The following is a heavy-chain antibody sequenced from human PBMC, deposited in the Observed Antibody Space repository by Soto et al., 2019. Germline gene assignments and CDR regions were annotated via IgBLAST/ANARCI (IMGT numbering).Heavy chain of an antibody. CDR3: ARSSGSPKY. V-gene: IGHV1-18*01. J-gene: IGHJ4*02. CDR2: ISTYNGDT. D-gene: IGHD1-26*01. CDR1: GYTFTNFD. Sequence: ASVKVSCKASGYTFTNFDINWVRQAPGQGLEWMGWISTYNGDTNYAQKLQGRVTMTTDISTSTAYMELRSLTYDDTAVYYCARSSGSPKYWGQGTLVTVSS.